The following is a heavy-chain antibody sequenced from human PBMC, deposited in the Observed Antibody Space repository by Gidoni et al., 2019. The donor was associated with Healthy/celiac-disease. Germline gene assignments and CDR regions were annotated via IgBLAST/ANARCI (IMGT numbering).Heavy chain of an antibody. CDR2: IYSGGST. D-gene: IGHD1-1*01. J-gene: IGHJ6*03. V-gene: IGHV3-66*01. CDR1: GVTSSSNY. Sequence: EVQLVESGGGLVQPGGSLRLSCAASGVTSSSNYMSWFRKAPGKGLEWVSVIYSGGSTYYADSVKGRFTISRDNSKNTLYLQMNSLRADDTAVYYCARGGTTGTTDYMDVWGKGTTVTVSS. CDR3: ARGGTTGTTDYMDV.